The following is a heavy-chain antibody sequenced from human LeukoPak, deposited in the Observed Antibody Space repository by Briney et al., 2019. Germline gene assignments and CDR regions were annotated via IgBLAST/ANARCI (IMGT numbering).Heavy chain of an antibody. CDR1: GFTFSSYW. Sequence: GGSLRLSCAASGFTFSSYWMHWVRQATGKGLVWVSRINSDGSSTSYADSVKGRFTISRDNAKNTLYLQMNSLRAEDTAVYYCARDSLGIELDYWGQGTLVTVSS. V-gene: IGHV3-74*01. D-gene: IGHD3-16*01. J-gene: IGHJ4*02. CDR3: ARDSLGIELDY. CDR2: INSDGSST.